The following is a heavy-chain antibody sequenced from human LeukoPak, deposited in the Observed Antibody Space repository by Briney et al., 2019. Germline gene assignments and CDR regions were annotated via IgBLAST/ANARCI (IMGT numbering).Heavy chain of an antibody. CDR2: ISSSGSTI. CDR1: GFTFSSSE. J-gene: IGHJ4*02. V-gene: IGHV3-48*03. Sequence: QAGGSLRLSCAASGFTFSSSEMNWVRQAPGKGLEWVPYISSSGSTISYADSVKGRFTISRDNAKNSLYLQMNSLRAEDTAVYYCARDSIAVAGNFDYWGQGTLVTVSS. D-gene: IGHD6-19*01. CDR3: ARDSIAVAGNFDY.